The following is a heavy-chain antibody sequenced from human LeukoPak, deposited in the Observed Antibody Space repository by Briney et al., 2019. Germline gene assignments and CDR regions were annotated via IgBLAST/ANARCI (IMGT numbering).Heavy chain of an antibody. V-gene: IGHV4-4*07. J-gene: IGHJ4*02. Sequence: ESSETLSLTCTVSGGSISSYYWHWIRQPAGKGLEWIGRINNSGSINYNPSLKSRVTMSVDTSKNQFSLKLSSVTAADTAVYYCARARTGTTYYYFDYWGQGTLVTVSS. CDR2: INNSGSI. CDR3: ARARTGTTYYYFDY. D-gene: IGHD1-14*01. CDR1: GGSISSYY.